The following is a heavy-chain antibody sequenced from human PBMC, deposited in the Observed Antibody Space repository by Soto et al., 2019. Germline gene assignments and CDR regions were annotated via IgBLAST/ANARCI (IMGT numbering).Heavy chain of an antibody. Sequence: QVQLVESGGGVVQPGRSLRLSCAASGFTFSSYGMHWVRQAPGKGLEWVAVISYDGSNKYYADSVKGRFTISRDNSKNTLYLQMNSLRAEDTAVYYCAKDPSYDSSGYYGGEFDYWGQGTLVTVSS. J-gene: IGHJ4*02. CDR3: AKDPSYDSSGYYGGEFDY. CDR1: GFTFSSYG. CDR2: ISYDGSNK. V-gene: IGHV3-30*18. D-gene: IGHD3-22*01.